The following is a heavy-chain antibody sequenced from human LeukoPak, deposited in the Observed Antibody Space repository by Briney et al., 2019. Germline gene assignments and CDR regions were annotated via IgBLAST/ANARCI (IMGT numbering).Heavy chain of an antibody. Sequence: PSETLSLTCTVSGDSISSYYWSWIRQSPEKGLEWIGYIHYTGSTYYNPSLRSRVTISVDTSKNQFSLRLISVTAADTATYYCARSRGNLYFQHWGQGTLVTVSS. J-gene: IGHJ1*01. CDR2: IHYTGST. V-gene: IGHV4-59*01. D-gene: IGHD6-25*01. CDR1: GDSISSYY. CDR3: ARSRGNLYFQH.